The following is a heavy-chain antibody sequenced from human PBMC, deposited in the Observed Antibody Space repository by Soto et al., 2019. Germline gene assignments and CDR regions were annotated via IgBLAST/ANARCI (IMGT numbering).Heavy chain of an antibody. J-gene: IGHJ6*02. CDR3: AKDTAAGPFYCMDV. CDR1: GFTFDDYA. D-gene: IGHD6-13*01. CDR2: ISWNSGSI. V-gene: IGHV3-9*01. Sequence: EVQLVESGGGLVQPGRSLRLSCAASGFTFDDYAMHWVRQAPGKGLEWVSGISWNSGSIGYADSVKGRFTISRDNAKNSLYLQMNSLRAEDTALYYCAKDTAAGPFYCMDVWGQGTTVTVSS.